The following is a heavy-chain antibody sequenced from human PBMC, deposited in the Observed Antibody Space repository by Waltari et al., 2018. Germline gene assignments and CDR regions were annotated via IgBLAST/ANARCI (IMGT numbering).Heavy chain of an antibody. CDR2: INHSGST. D-gene: IGHD6-19*01. CDR3: ARAGAVAPLDI. CDR1: GGSFSGYY. V-gene: IGHV4-34*01. J-gene: IGHJ3*02. Sequence: QVQLQQWGAGLLKPSETLSLTCAVYGGSFSGYYWSWIRQPPGKGLEWIGEINHSGSTNYNPSLKSRGTISVDTSKNQFSLKLSSVTAADTAVYYCARAGAVAPLDIWGQGTMVTVSS.